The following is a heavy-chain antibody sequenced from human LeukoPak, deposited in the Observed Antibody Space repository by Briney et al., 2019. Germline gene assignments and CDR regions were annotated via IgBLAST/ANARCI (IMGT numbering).Heavy chain of an antibody. D-gene: IGHD6-19*01. CDR3: AREESSGFNYFDY. V-gene: IGHV1-69*13. Sequence: SVKVSCKAPGGTFSSYAISWVRQAPGQGLEWMGGIIPIFGTANYAQKFQGRVTITADESTSTAYMELSSLRSEDTAVYYCAREESSGFNYFDYWGQGTLVTVSS. CDR2: IIPIFGTA. CDR1: GGTFSSYA. J-gene: IGHJ4*02.